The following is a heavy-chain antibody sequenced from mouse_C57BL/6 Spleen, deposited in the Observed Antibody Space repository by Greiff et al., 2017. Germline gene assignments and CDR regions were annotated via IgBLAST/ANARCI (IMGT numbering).Heavy chain of an antibody. J-gene: IGHJ3*01. CDR3: ARHYSNYPFAY. CDR2: IYPGDGAT. Sequence: VQLQQSGAELVKPGASVKISCKASGYAFSSYWLNWVKQRPGKGLEWIGQIYPGDGATNYNGKCKGKATLTADKSSSTAYMQLSSLTSEDSAVYFGARHYSNYPFAYWGQGTLVTVSA. CDR1: GYAFSSYW. D-gene: IGHD2-5*01. V-gene: IGHV1-80*01.